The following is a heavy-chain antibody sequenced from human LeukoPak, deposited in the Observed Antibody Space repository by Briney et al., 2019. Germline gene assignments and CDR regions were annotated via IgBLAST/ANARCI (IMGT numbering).Heavy chain of an antibody. Sequence: SETLSLTCAVSGYSISSGYYWGWIRQPPGKGLGWIGSIYHSGSTYYNRSLKSRVTISVDTSKNQFSLKLSSVTAADTAVYYCASPPPSDIVVVPAAIGEYFQHWGQGTLVTVSS. J-gene: IGHJ1*01. CDR2: IYHSGST. D-gene: IGHD2-2*01. CDR3: ASPPPSDIVVVPAAIGEYFQH. V-gene: IGHV4-38-2*01. CDR1: GYSISSGYY.